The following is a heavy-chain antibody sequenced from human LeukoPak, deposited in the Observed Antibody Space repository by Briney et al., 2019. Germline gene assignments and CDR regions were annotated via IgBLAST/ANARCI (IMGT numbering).Heavy chain of an antibody. Sequence: SETLSLTCAVYGGSFSGYYWSWIRQPPGKGLEWIGEINHSGSTNYNPSLKSRVTISVDTSKNQFSLKLSSVTAADTAVYYCVRGGQWLVPFDNWGQGTLVTVSS. CDR2: INHSGST. J-gene: IGHJ4*02. D-gene: IGHD6-19*01. CDR3: VRGGQWLVPFDN. CDR1: GGSFSGYY. V-gene: IGHV4-34*01.